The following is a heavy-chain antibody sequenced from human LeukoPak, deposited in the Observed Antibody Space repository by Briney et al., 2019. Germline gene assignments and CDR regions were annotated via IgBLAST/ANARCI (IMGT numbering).Heavy chain of an antibody. CDR3: ARDRAGSSWYDY. Sequence: ASVKVSCKTSGYTFSDYYIHWIRQAPGQGLEWVGWIDPNSGDTDYAQKFQGRVTMTRDTSISTAYMELSRLRSDDTAVYYCARDRAGSSWYDYWGQGTLVTVSS. CDR2: IDPNSGDT. J-gene: IGHJ4*02. V-gene: IGHV1-2*02. D-gene: IGHD6-13*01. CDR1: GYTFSDYY.